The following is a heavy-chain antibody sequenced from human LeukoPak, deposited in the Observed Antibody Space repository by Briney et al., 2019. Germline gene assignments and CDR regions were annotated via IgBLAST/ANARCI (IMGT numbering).Heavy chain of an antibody. Sequence: GGSLRLSCAASGFTFSSYAMSWVRQAPGKGLEWVSAISGSGGSTYHADSVKGRFTISRDNSKNTLYLQMNGLRAEDTAVYYCANYYCDSSGYPLGGYWGQGTLVTVSS. CDR2: ISGSGGST. J-gene: IGHJ4*02. CDR3: ANYYCDSSGYPLGGY. CDR1: GFTFSSYA. D-gene: IGHD3-22*01. V-gene: IGHV3-23*01.